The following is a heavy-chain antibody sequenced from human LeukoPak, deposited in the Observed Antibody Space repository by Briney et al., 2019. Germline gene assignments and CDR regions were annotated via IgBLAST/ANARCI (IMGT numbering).Heavy chain of an antibody. V-gene: IGHV3-64*01. D-gene: IGHD5-24*01. Sequence: GSLLLSCAASGFTFSSYAMHWVRQAPGKGLEYVSAISSNGGSTYYANSVKGRFTISRDNSKNTLYLQMNSLRAEDTAVYYCAKGGDGYNSWGQGTLVTVSS. CDR3: AKGGDGYNS. J-gene: IGHJ5*02. CDR2: ISSNGGST. CDR1: GFTFSSYA.